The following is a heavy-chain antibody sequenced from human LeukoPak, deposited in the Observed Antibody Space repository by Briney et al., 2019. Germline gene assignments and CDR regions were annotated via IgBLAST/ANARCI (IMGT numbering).Heavy chain of an antibody. V-gene: IGHV4-39*01. J-gene: IGHJ5*02. CDR1: GGSISSTNYY. CDR3: ARLNYDSGGYYGVPNWFDP. Sequence: SETLSLTCTVSGGSISSTNYYWGCICQPPGKGLEWTGSFYYSGSTYYNPSFKSRVTISVDRSMNQFYLRMSSVTAADTAVYYCARLNYDSGGYYGVPNWFDPWGPGTLVTVSS. CDR2: FYYSGST. D-gene: IGHD3-22*01.